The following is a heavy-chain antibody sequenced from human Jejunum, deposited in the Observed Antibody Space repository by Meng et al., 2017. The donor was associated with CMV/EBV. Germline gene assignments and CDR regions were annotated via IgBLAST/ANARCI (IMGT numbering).Heavy chain of an antibody. D-gene: IGHD6-19*01. CDR3: ARGYSSDWYDY. Sequence: QVQLQESGPGLVKPSETLSLICTVSGGSINNCYWNWIRQSAGKGLEWIGRIYTSGSTNYNPSLQSRVTMSVDTSKNQFSLKLTSVTAADTAVYYCARGYSSDWYDYWVQGALVTVSS. CDR1: GGSINNCY. V-gene: IGHV4-4*07. CDR2: IYTSGST. J-gene: IGHJ4*02.